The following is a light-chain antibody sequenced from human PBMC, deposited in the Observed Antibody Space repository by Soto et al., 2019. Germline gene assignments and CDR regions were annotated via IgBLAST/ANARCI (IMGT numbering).Light chain of an antibody. V-gene: IGKV3-20*01. J-gene: IGKJ2*01. Sequence: EIVLTQSPGTLSLSPGERATLSCRASQSVRSSYLAWYQQKPGQAPRLLIHGASARATGIPDRFSGSGSGTDFNLTISRLEPEYFAVYFCQQYGSSPMYTFGQGTKLEIK. CDR3: QQYGSSPMYT. CDR2: GAS. CDR1: QSVRSSY.